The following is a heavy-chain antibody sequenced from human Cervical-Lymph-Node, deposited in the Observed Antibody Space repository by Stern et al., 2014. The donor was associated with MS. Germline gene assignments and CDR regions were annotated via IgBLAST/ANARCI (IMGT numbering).Heavy chain of an antibody. J-gene: IGHJ4*02. Sequence: QVQLQESGPGLVKPSQTLSLTCTVSGDSISRGTYYWSWIRQHPGKGLEWIGHIYYSGRTYYNPSLKSRVSISVDTSKNQFSLRLRSVTAADTAVYYCARGAYDSSGFYENDYWGQGTLVTVSS. D-gene: IGHD3-22*01. V-gene: IGHV4-31*03. CDR3: ARGAYDSSGFYENDY. CDR1: GDSISRGTYY. CDR2: IYYSGRT.